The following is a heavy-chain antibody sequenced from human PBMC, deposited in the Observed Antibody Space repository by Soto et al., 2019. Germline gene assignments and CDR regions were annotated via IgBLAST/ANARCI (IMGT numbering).Heavy chain of an antibody. J-gene: IGHJ6*04. V-gene: IGHV3-66*01. D-gene: IGHD5-12*01. CDR2: IYSGGST. Sequence: EVQLVESGGGLVQPGGSLRLSCAASGFTVSSDYMNWVRQAPGKELEWVSVIYSGGSTYYADSVKDRFTISRDNSKNTVFLEMNSLRAEDTAVYYCARDPGYRNGMDVWCEGTTVTVSS. CDR3: ARDPGYRNGMDV. CDR1: GFTVSSDY.